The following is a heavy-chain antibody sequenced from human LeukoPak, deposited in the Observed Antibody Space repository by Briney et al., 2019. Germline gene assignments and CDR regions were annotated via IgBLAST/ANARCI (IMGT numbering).Heavy chain of an antibody. V-gene: IGHV3-7*01. J-gene: IGHJ6*03. Sequence: GGSLRLSCAASGFTFSSYWMSWVRQAPGKGLEGVANIKQDGSEKYYVDSVKGRFTISRDNAKNSLYLQMNSLRAEDTAVYYCARASNPLNPSCSGGSCGILYYYYYMDVWGKGTTVTVSS. D-gene: IGHD2-15*01. CDR3: ARASNPLNPSCSGGSCGILYYYYYMDV. CDR1: GFTFSSYW. CDR2: IKQDGSEK.